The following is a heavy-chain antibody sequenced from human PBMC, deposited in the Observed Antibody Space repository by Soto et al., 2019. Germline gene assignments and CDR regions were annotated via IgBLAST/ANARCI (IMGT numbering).Heavy chain of an antibody. D-gene: IGHD4-17*01. CDR3: ASESYGGEFDY. V-gene: IGHV1-3*05. Sequence: QVQLVQSGAEEKKPGASVKVSCKASGYTFTSYAMHWVRQAPGQRLEWMGWINAGNGNTKYSQKFPSRVTITRDTSATTAYMELSSLISDATAVYYCASESYGGEFDYWGQGTLVTVSS. CDR2: INAGNGNT. CDR1: GYTFTSYA. J-gene: IGHJ4*02.